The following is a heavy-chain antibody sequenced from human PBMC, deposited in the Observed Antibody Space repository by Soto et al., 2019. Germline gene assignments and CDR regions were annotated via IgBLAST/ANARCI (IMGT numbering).Heavy chain of an antibody. D-gene: IGHD3-22*01. V-gene: IGHV1-69*13. CDR1: GGTFSSYA. Sequence: SVKVSCKASGGTFSSYAISWVRQAPGEGLEWMGGIIPIFDITNYAQKFQGRVTITADESTSTAYMELSSLGSDDTAVYYCARPDEGGYSSNHHYYYALDVWGQGTTVTVSS. CDR2: IIPIFDIT. CDR3: ARPDEGGYSSNHHYYYALDV. J-gene: IGHJ6*02.